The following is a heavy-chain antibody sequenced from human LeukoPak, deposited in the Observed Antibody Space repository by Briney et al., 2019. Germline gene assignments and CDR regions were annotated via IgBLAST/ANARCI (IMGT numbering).Heavy chain of an antibody. CDR2: IRYDGSNK. Sequence: GGSLRLSCATSGFTFSFYGMHWVRQAPGKGLEWVAFIRYDGSNKYYADSVKGRFTISRDNSKNTLYLQMSSLRAEDTAVYYCAKSPETYYDFWSGYYSDWYFDLWGRGTLVTVSS. CDR3: AKSPETYYDFWSGYYSDWYFDL. CDR1: GFTFSFYG. J-gene: IGHJ2*01. V-gene: IGHV3-30*02. D-gene: IGHD3-3*01.